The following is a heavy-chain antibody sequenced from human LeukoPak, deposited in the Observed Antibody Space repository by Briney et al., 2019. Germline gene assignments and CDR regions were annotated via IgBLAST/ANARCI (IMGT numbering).Heavy chain of an antibody. Sequence: ETLSLTCTVSGGSINTNYWSWVRQAPGKGLEWVSAISGSGGSTYYADSVKGRFTISRDNSKNTLYLQMNSLRAEDTAVYYCAKLPTLYYYDSSGYYYFDYCGQGTLVTVSS. J-gene: IGHJ4*02. CDR1: GGSINTNY. CDR3: AKLPTLYYYDSSGYYYFDY. CDR2: ISGSGGST. D-gene: IGHD3-22*01. V-gene: IGHV3-23*01.